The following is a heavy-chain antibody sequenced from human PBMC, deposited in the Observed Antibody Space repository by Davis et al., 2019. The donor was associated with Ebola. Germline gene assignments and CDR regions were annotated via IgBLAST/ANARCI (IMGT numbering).Heavy chain of an antibody. CDR3: ARTKSGYSNYGYYYYGMDV. CDR2: ISSSSSYI. D-gene: IGHD4-11*01. CDR1: GFTFSSYS. V-gene: IGHV3-21*01. J-gene: IGHJ6*02. Sequence: GGSLRLSCAASGFTFSSYSMNWVRQAPGKGLEWVSSISSSSSYIYYADSVKGRFTISRDNAKNSLYLQMNSLRAEDTAVYYCARTKSGYSNYGYYYYGMDVWGQGTTVTVSS.